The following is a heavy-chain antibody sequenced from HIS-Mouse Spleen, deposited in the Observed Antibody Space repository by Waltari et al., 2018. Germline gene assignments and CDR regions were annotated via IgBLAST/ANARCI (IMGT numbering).Heavy chain of an antibody. V-gene: IGHV4-39*07. Sequence: QLQLQESGPGLVKPSETLSLTCTVSGGSISSSSYYWVWVPQPPGKGQEWIWSIYYSGSTYYNPSLKSRVTISVDTSKNQFSLKLSSVTAADTAVYYCARALGGSTYYYDSSGYYYGYWGQGTLVTVSS. CDR2: IYYSGST. J-gene: IGHJ4*02. CDR3: ARALGGSTYYYDSSGYYYGY. CDR1: GGSISSSSYY. D-gene: IGHD3-22*01.